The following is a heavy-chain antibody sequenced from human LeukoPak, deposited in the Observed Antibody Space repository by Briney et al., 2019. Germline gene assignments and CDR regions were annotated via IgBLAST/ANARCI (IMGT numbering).Heavy chain of an antibody. V-gene: IGHV1-2*02. J-gene: IGHJ4*02. Sequence: GESLKISCKGSGYSFTSYWIGWVRQAPGQGLEWMGWINPNSGGTNYAQKFQGRVAMTRDTSISTAYMELSRLRSDDTAVYYCARATTVTPLDYWGQGTLVTVSS. CDR3: ARATTVTPLDY. CDR1: GYSFTSYW. D-gene: IGHD4-17*01. CDR2: INPNSGGT.